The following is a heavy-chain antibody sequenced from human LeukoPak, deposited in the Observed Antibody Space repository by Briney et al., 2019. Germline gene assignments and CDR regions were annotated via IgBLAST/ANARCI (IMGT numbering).Heavy chain of an antibody. CDR1: GFTFSSYA. CDR2: ITSNGGST. V-gene: IGHV3-64*01. Sequence: GGSLRLSCAASGFTFSSYAMHWVRQAPGKGLEYVSAITSNGGSTYYANSVKGRFSISRDNSKSTLYLQMGSLRGEDMAVYYCARERLTTYGMDVWGQGTTVTVSS. J-gene: IGHJ6*02. D-gene: IGHD4-11*01. CDR3: ARERLTTYGMDV.